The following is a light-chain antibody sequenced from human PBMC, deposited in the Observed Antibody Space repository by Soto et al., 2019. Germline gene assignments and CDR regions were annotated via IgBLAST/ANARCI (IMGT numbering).Light chain of an antibody. J-gene: IGKJ4*01. CDR3: QQANSFPLT. CDR2: ASS. V-gene: IGKV1-12*01. CDR1: QGISSR. Sequence: DIQMTQSPSSVSASVGDRVTITCRASQGISSRLVWYQHKPGKAPNLLIYASSTLRSGVPSRFSGSGSGTDFTLTISSLQPEDFATYYCQQANSFPLTFGGGTKV.